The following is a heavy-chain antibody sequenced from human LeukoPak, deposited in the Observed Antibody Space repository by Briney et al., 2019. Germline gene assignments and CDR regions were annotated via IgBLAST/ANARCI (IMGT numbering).Heavy chain of an antibody. CDR1: GYTFTSYS. CDR2: MNPSGGGT. Sequence: ASVKVSCKASGYTFTSYSMPWVRQAPGPGLEWMGIMNPSGGGTSYAQKFQGRVTLTRDTSTSTVYMEMSSLRSKDTAVYYCARHAGMDVWGQGTTVTVS. J-gene: IGHJ6*02. CDR3: ARHAGMDV. V-gene: IGHV1-46*01.